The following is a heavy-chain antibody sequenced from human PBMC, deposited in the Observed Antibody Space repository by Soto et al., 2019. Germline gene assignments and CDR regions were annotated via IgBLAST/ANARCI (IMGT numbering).Heavy chain of an antibody. D-gene: IGHD6-19*01. CDR2: ISSNGGST. J-gene: IGHJ4*02. Sequence: SLRLSCEASGFTFSSYAMHWVRQAPGKGLEYVSAISSNGGSTYYADSVKGRFTISRDNSKNTLYLQMSSLRAEDTAVYYCVKDSPVEMAASFDYWGQGTLVTVSS. CDR1: GFTFSSYA. V-gene: IGHV3-64D*06. CDR3: VKDSPVEMAASFDY.